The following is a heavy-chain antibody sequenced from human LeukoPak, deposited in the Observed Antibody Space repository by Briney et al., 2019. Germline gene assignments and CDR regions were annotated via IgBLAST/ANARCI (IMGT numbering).Heavy chain of an antibody. V-gene: IGHV3-48*03. CDR2: ISSSSSTI. CDR1: GFTFSSYE. J-gene: IGHJ4*02. CDR3: VQESSSLLRSYFDY. D-gene: IGHD2-15*01. Sequence: GGSLRLSCAASGFTFSSYEMNWVRQAPGKGLEWVSYISSSSSTIYYADSVKGRFTISRDNAKNSLYLQMNSLRAEDTAVYYCVQESSSLLRSYFDYWGQGTLVTVSS.